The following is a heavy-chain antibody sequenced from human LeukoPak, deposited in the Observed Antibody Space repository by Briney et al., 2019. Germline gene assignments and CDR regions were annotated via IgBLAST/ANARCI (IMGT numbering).Heavy chain of an antibody. CDR2: INPGNSDT. CDR3: ARRWQGSRGYNDY. CDR1: GYSVTSYW. D-gene: IGHD3-10*01. Sequence: PGESLKISCKGSGYSVTSYWICGGRQMPGKGLGGVGIINPGNSDTRYSPSFQGQVTISADKSISTAYLQWSSLRASDTAMYYCARRWQGSRGYNDYWGQGTLVTVSS. J-gene: IGHJ4*02. V-gene: IGHV5-51*01.